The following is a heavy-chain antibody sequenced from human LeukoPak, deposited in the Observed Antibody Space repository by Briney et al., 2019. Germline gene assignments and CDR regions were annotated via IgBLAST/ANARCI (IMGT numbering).Heavy chain of an antibody. CDR1: GGSFSGYY. J-gene: IGHJ4*02. CDR3: ARCRYSSGGY. CDR2: INHSGST. Sequence: SETLSLTCAVYGGSFSGYYWSWIRKPPGKGLEWIGEINHSGSTNYNPSLKSRVTISVDTSKNQFSLKLSSVTAADTAVYYCARCRYSSGGYWGQGTLVTVSS. D-gene: IGHD6-19*01. V-gene: IGHV4-34*01.